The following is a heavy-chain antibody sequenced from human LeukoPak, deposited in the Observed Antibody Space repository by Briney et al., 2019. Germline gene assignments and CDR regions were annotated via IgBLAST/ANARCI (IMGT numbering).Heavy chain of an antibody. CDR3: AISDWYYFDY. Sequence: ASVKVSCKASGGTFSSYAISWVRQAPGQGLEWMGRIIPIFGTANYAQKFQGRVTITTDESTSTAYMELSSLRSEDTAVYYCAISDWYYFDYWGQGTLVTVSS. J-gene: IGHJ4*02. CDR1: GGTFSSYA. CDR2: IIPIFGTA. V-gene: IGHV1-69*05. D-gene: IGHD6-19*01.